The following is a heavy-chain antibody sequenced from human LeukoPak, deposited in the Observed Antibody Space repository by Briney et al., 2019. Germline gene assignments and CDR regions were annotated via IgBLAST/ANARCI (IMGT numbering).Heavy chain of an antibody. J-gene: IGHJ4*02. V-gene: IGHV3-30-3*01. Sequence: GGSLRLSCAASGFTFSSCAMHWVRQAPGKGLEWVAVISYDGSNKYYADSVKGRFTISRDNSKNTLYLQMNSLRAEDTAVYYCARGRVAVAGTLIYWGQGTLVTVSS. CDR2: ISYDGSNK. CDR3: ARGRVAVAGTLIY. D-gene: IGHD6-19*01. CDR1: GFTFSSCA.